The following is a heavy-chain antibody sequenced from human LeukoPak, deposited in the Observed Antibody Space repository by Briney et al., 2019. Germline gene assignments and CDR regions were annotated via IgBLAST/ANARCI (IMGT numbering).Heavy chain of an antibody. V-gene: IGHV1-46*02. D-gene: IGHD3-22*01. Sequence: ASVKVSCKASGYTFNSYGISWVRQAPGQGLEWMGIINPSGGSTSYAQKFQGRVTMTRDMSTSTVYMELSSLRSEDTAVYYCARAGITMIVGGNDWFDPWGQGTLVTVSS. CDR1: GYTFNSYG. CDR2: INPSGGST. J-gene: IGHJ5*02. CDR3: ARAGITMIVGGNDWFDP.